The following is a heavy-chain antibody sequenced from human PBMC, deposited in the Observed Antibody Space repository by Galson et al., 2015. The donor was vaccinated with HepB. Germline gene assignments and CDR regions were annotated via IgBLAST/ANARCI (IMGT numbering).Heavy chain of an antibody. V-gene: IGHV6-1*01. D-gene: IGHD5-18*01. J-gene: IGHJ4*02. CDR2: TYYRSKWYN. Sequence: CAISGDSVSSNSAAWNWIRQSPSRGLEWLGRTYYRSKWYNDYAVSVKSRITINPDTSKNQFSLQLNSVTPEDTAVYCCARDRDVDTAMVFDYWGQGTLVTVSS. CDR3: ARDRDVDTAMVFDY. CDR1: GDSVSSNSAA.